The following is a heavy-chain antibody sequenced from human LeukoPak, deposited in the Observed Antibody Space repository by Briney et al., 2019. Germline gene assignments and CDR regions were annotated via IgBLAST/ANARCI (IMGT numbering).Heavy chain of an antibody. D-gene: IGHD3-3*01. CDR3: AKEYYDFWSGYPHDY. CDR1: GFTFSKYA. CDR2: ISGSGGST. V-gene: IGHV3-23*01. J-gene: IGHJ4*02. Sequence: GGSLRLSCAASGFTFSKYAMTWVRQAPGKGLEWVSAISGSGGSTYYADSVKGRFTISRDNSKNTLYLQMNSLRAEDTAVYYCAKEYYDFWSGYPHDYWGQGTLVTVSS.